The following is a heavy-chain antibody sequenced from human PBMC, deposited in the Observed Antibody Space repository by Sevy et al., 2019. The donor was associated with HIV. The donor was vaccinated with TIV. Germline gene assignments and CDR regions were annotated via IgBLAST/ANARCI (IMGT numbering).Heavy chain of an antibody. Sequence: GGSLRLSCAASGFTFRRYWMSWVRQAPGKGLEWVANIKQDGSEKYYVDSVKGRFTISRDNAKNSLYLQMNSLRAEDTAVYYCAREASYYDFWSGYYNYYYYGMDVWGQGTTVTVSS. CDR2: IKQDGSEK. CDR1: GFTFRRYW. D-gene: IGHD3-3*01. V-gene: IGHV3-7*03. CDR3: AREASYYDFWSGYYNYYYYGMDV. J-gene: IGHJ6*02.